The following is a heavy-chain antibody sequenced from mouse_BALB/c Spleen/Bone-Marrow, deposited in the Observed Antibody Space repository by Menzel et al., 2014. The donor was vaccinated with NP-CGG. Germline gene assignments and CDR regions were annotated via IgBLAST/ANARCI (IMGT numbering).Heavy chain of an antibody. V-gene: IGHV1-52*01. J-gene: IGHJ3*01. CDR1: GYTFTSYW. CDR2: XXPYDSET. D-gene: IGHD2-4*01. Sequence: VQLQQSGAELXRPGASVKLSCKASGYTFTSYWMNXVXXXPXXGLEXIXXXXPYDSETHYNQKFKDKAILTVDKSSSTAYMQLSSLTSEDSAVYYCARGRDYDVFSYWGRGTLVTVSA. CDR3: ARGRDYDVFSY.